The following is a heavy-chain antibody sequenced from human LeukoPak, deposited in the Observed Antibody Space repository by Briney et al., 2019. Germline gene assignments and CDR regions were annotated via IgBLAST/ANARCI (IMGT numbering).Heavy chain of an antibody. CDR1: GGSFSGYY. J-gene: IGHJ5*02. V-gene: IGHV4-34*01. CDR3: ARDNGIAAAGVFDP. CDR2: INHSGST. D-gene: IGHD6-13*01. Sequence: PSETLSLTCAVYGGSFSGYYWSWIRQPPGKGLEWIGEINHSGSTNYNPSLKSRVTISVDTSKNQFSLKLSSVTAADTAVYYCARDNGIAAAGVFDPWGQGTLVTVSS.